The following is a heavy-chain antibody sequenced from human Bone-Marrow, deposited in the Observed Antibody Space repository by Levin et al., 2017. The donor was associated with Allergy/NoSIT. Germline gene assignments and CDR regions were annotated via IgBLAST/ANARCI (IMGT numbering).Heavy chain of an antibody. D-gene: IGHD1-1*01. Sequence: SGPTLVKPTQTLTLTCTFSGFSLSTSGVGVGWIRQPPGKALEWLALIYWDDDKRYSPSLKSRLTITKDTSKNQVVLTMTNMDPVDTATYYCAHSLTGTTSGYYYYDGMDVWGQGTTVTVSS. J-gene: IGHJ6*02. V-gene: IGHV2-5*02. CDR3: AHSLTGTTSGYYYYDGMDV. CDR1: GFSLSTSGVG. CDR2: IYWDDDK.